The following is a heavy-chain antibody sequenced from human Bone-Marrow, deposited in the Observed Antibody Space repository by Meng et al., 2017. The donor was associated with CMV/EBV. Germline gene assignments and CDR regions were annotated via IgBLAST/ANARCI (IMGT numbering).Heavy chain of an antibody. CDR1: GFTFSSYG. D-gene: IGHD2-8*01. V-gene: IGHV3-33*01. CDR2: IWYDGSNK. CDR3: ARGLMLYQVHYYDMDV. J-gene: IGHJ6*02. Sequence: GESLKISCAASGFTFSSYGMHWVRQAPGKGLEWVAVIWYDGSNKYYADSVKGRFTISRDNSKNTLYLQMNSLRVEDTAVYYCARGLMLYQVHYYDMDVWGQGTTVTVSS.